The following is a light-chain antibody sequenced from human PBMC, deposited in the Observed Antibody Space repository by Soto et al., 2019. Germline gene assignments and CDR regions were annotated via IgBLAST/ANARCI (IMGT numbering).Light chain of an antibody. CDR1: SSNIGAGYD. J-gene: IGLJ1*01. CDR2: GNS. CDR3: QSYDSSLSGYV. V-gene: IGLV1-40*01. Sequence: QSVLTQPPSVSGDPGQRVTISCTGSSSNIGAGYDVHWYQQLPGTAPKLLIYGNSNRPSGVPDRFSGSKSGTSASLAITGLQAEDEADYYRQSYDSSLSGYVFGTGTKVTVL.